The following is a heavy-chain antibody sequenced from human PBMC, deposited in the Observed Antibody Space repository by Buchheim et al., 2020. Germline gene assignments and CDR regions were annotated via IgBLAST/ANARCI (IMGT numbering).Heavy chain of an antibody. Sequence: EVQLVESGGGLVQPGGSLRLSCAASGFTFSSYWMSWVRQAPGKGLEWVANIKQDGSEKYYVDSVKGRFTISRDNAKNSLYLQLNSLRAEDTAVYYCARERDSSSWYFSQDERRWFDPWGQGTL. J-gene: IGHJ5*02. CDR1: GFTFSSYW. CDR2: IKQDGSEK. CDR3: ARERDSSSWYFSQDERRWFDP. D-gene: IGHD6-13*01. V-gene: IGHV3-7*01.